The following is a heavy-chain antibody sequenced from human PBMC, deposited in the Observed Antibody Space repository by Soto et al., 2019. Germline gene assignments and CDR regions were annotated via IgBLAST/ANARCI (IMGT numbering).Heavy chain of an antibody. D-gene: IGHD1-26*01. CDR2: ISYDGSNK. V-gene: IGHV3-30*18. CDR1: GFTFSSYG. J-gene: IGHJ4*02. CDR3: AKSPSGSYYDY. Sequence: GGSLRLSCAASGFTFSSYGMHWVRQAPGKGLEWVAVISYDGSNKYYADSVKGRFTISRDNSKNTLYLQMNSLRAEDTAVYYCAKSPSGSYYDYWGQGTLVTVSS.